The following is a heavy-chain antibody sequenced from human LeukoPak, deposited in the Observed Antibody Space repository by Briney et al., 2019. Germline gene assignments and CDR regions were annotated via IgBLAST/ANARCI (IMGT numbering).Heavy chain of an antibody. V-gene: IGHV3-11*01. D-gene: IGHD3-9*01. Sequence: GGSLRLSCAASGFTFSDYYMSWVRQAPGKGLGWVSHISSSGSAIYYADSVKGRFTISRDNAKNSLYLQMDSLRAEDTAVYYCAKDTQLRYSTPFDYWGQGTLVTVSS. CDR3: AKDTQLRYSTPFDY. CDR1: GFTFSDYY. J-gene: IGHJ4*02. CDR2: ISSSGSAI.